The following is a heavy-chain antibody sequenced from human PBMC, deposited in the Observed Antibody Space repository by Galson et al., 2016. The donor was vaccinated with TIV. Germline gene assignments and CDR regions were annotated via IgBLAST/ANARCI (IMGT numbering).Heavy chain of an antibody. D-gene: IGHD1-1*01. CDR1: GFSVSDTY. J-gene: IGHJ6*03. CDR2: IYSDDTT. Sequence: SLRLSCAASGFSVSDTYMIWVRQAPGKGLEWVSFIYSDDTTYYVDSVKGRFTVSRDFSTNALYLQMNRLRTEDTAVYYCFSMEFYQYLDVWGKGTTVTVSS. CDR3: FSMEFYQYLDV. V-gene: IGHV3-66*02.